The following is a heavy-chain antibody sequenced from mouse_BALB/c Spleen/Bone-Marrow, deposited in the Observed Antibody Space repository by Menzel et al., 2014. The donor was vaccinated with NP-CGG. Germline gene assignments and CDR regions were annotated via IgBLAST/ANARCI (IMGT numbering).Heavy chain of an antibody. J-gene: IGHJ4*01. Sequence: LVESGAELVKPGASVKLSCTASGFNIKDTYMHWVKQRPEQGLEWIGRIDPANGNTKYDPEFQGKATITADTSSNTAYLQLSSLTSEDTAVYYCARVKLWSYAMDYWGQGTSVTVSS. CDR3: ARVKLWSYAMDY. CDR2: IDPANGNT. D-gene: IGHD1-1*02. V-gene: IGHV14-3*02. CDR1: GFNIKDTY.